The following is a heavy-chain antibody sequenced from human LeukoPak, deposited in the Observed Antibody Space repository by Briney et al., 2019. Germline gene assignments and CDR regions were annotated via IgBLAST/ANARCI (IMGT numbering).Heavy chain of an antibody. D-gene: IGHD3-10*01. CDR3: ARSSGSGSYRLEYFQY. Sequence: ASVKVSCKASGYSFISYYMHWVRQAPGQGLEWMAIINPSGGSTTYAQKFQGRVTMSRDTSTNTVYMELSSLRSEDTAVYYRARSSGSGSYRLEYFQYWGQGTLVTVSS. V-gene: IGHV1-46*01. J-gene: IGHJ1*01. CDR1: GYSFISYY. CDR2: INPSGGST.